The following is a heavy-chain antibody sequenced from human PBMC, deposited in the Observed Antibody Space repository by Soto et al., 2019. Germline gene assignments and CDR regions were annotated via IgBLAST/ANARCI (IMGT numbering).Heavy chain of an antibody. Sequence: QVQLVQSGAEVKKPGASVKVSCKASGYTFTSYDINWVRQATGQGLEWMGWMNPNSGNTGDAQKFQGRVTRTRNTSIRTADMELSSLRSADTAVYYCAIAVAGTRWFDPWGQGTLVTVSS. D-gene: IGHD6-19*01. CDR2: MNPNSGNT. J-gene: IGHJ5*02. V-gene: IGHV1-8*01. CDR1: GYTFTSYD. CDR3: AIAVAGTRWFDP.